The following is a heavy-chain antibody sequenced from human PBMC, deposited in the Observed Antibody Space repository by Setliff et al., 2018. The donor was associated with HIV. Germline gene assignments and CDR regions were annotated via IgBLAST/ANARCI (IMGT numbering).Heavy chain of an antibody. V-gene: IGHV1-18*01. D-gene: IGHD1-26*01. CDR2: ISVYNDDT. CDR3: ARDVSGSYHLDAFDI. J-gene: IGHJ3*02. Sequence: ASVKVSCRASGHTLTSYGISWVRQAPGQGLEWMGWISVYNDDTSYAQKFQGRVTMTTDTSTGTAYMELRSLRSDDTAMYYCARDVSGSYHLDAFDIWGQGTMVTVSS. CDR1: GHTLTSYG.